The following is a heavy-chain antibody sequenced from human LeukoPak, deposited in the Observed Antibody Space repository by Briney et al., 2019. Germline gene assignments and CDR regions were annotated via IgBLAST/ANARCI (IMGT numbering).Heavy chain of an antibody. Sequence: PGGSLRLSCAASGFTFSSYAMSWVRQAPGKGLEWVSAISGSGGSTYYADSVKGRFTISRDNSKNTLYLQMNSLRAEDTAVYYCAKDYSSGWAPLPVYDYWGQGTLVTVS. J-gene: IGHJ4*02. D-gene: IGHD6-19*01. CDR2: ISGSGGST. CDR1: GFTFSSYA. CDR3: AKDYSSGWAPLPVYDY. V-gene: IGHV3-23*01.